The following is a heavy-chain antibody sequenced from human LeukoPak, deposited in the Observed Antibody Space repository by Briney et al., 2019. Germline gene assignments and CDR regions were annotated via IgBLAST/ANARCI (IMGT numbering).Heavy chain of an antibody. Sequence: PGGSLRLSCAASGFTFSSYAMHWVRQAPGKGLEWVAVISYDGSNKYYADSVKGRFTISRDNSKNTLYLQMNSLRAEDTAVYYCARTSAILYYFDYWGQGTLVTVSS. J-gene: IGHJ4*02. CDR3: ARTSAILYYFDY. D-gene: IGHD3-3*01. V-gene: IGHV3-30-3*01. CDR2: ISYDGSNK. CDR1: GFTFSSYA.